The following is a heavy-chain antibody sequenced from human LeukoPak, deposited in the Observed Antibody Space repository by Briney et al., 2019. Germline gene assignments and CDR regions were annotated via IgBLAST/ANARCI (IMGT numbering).Heavy chain of an antibody. CDR3: ARVRYYDSSGYYYGGYFDL. Sequence: ASETLSLTCAVYGGSFSGYYWSWVRQPPGKGLEWVGGINHSGSTNYNPSLKSRVTISVDTSKNQFSLKLSSVTAADTAVYYCARVRYYDSSGYYYGGYFDLWGRGTLVTVSS. V-gene: IGHV4-34*01. J-gene: IGHJ2*01. D-gene: IGHD3-22*01. CDR2: INHSGST. CDR1: GGSFSGYY.